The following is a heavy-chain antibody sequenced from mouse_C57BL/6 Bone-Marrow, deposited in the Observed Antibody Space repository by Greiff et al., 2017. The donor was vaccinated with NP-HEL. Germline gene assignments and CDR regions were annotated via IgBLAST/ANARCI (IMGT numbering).Heavy chain of an antibody. V-gene: IGHV5-17*01. CDR2: ISSGSSTI. CDR3: ARIFFMDY. CDR1: GFTFSDYG. Sequence: EVKLMESGGGLVKPGGSLKLSCAASGFTFSDYGMHWVRQAPEKGPEWVAYISSGSSTIYYADTVKGRFTISRDNAKNTLFLQMTSLRSEDTAMYYCARIFFMDYWGQGTSVTVSS. J-gene: IGHJ4*01.